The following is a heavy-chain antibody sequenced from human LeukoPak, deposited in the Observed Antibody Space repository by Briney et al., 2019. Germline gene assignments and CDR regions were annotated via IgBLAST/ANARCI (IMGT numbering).Heavy chain of an antibody. CDR3: ARTGGSCSSTSCYVDY. D-gene: IGHD2-2*01. Sequence: PGGSLRLSCAASGFTFSSYAMHWVRQAPGKGLEWVVVISYDGSNKYYADSVKGRFTISRDNSKNTLYLQMNSLRAEDTAVYYCARTGGSCSSTSCYVDYWGQGTLVTVSS. CDR2: ISYDGSNK. J-gene: IGHJ4*02. V-gene: IGHV3-30-3*01. CDR1: GFTFSSYA.